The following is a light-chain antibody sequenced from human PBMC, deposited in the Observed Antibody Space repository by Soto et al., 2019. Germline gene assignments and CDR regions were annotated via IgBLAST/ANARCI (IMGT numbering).Light chain of an antibody. CDR3: QQYNNWYS. CDR1: QSINGN. V-gene: IGKV3-15*01. CDR2: ATS. J-gene: IGKJ2*03. Sequence: EIVMTQSPATLSVSPGERATLSCRASQSINGNLAWYQRKPGQAPRLLMYATSVRATGIPARFSGSGSGTEYTLTISSLQSEDFAVFYCQQYNNWYSVGQGTKLDIK.